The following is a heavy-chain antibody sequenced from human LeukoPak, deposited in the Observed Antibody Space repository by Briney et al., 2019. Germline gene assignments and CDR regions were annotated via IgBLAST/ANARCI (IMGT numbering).Heavy chain of an antibody. CDR3: ARESIAAAGFYYYYYGMDV. J-gene: IGHJ6*02. D-gene: IGHD6-13*01. Sequence: PSETLSLTCTVSGGSISSYYWSWIRQPPGKGLEWIGYIYYSGSTNYNPSLKSRVTISVDTSKNQFSLKLSSVTAADTAVYYCARESIAAAGFYYYYYGMDVWGQGTTVTVSS. CDR1: GGSISSYY. CDR2: IYYSGST. V-gene: IGHV4-59*01.